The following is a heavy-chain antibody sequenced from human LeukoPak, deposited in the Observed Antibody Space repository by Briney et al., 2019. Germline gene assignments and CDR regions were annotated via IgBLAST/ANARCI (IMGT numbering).Heavy chain of an antibody. CDR2: INPGDSDT. Sequence: GESLKISCKGSGYSFATYWIGWVRQMPGKGLEYMGIINPGDSDTRYSPSFQGQVTISVDKSISTAYLQWSSLKASDTAMYYCASPRVGATAFDIWGQGTLVTVSS. J-gene: IGHJ3*02. V-gene: IGHV5-51*01. CDR1: GYSFATYW. CDR3: ASPRVGATAFDI. D-gene: IGHD1-26*01.